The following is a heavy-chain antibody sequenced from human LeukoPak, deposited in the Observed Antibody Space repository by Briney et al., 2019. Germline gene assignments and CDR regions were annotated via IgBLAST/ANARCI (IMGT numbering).Heavy chain of an antibody. CDR1: GYTFTGYD. CDR3: AILGYSYGETDWFDP. J-gene: IGHJ5*02. Sequence: SSVTVSCKASGYTFTGYDMHWVRQAPGQGVEWMAWINPNSGGTNFAQKFQGRVTMTRDTSISTAYMELSRLRSDDTAVYYCAILGYSYGETDWFDPWGKGTLVTVSS. V-gene: IGHV1-2*02. CDR2: INPNSGGT. D-gene: IGHD5-18*01.